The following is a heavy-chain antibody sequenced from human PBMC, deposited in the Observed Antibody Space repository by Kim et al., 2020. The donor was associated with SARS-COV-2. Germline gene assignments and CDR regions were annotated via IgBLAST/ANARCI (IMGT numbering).Heavy chain of an antibody. Sequence: DSVEGRFTISRDNAKNSLYLQMNGLRAEDTAVYYCARGPRGYSYGYVDYWGQGTLVTVSS. D-gene: IGHD5-18*01. J-gene: IGHJ4*02. CDR3: ARGPRGYSYGYVDY. V-gene: IGHV3-11*06.